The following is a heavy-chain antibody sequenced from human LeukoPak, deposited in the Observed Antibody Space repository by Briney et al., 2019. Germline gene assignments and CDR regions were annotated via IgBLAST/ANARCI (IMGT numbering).Heavy chain of an antibody. J-gene: IGHJ4*02. CDR1: GGTFSSYA. CDR2: IIPIFGTA. V-gene: IGHV1-69*05. Sequence: AASVKVSCKASGGTFSSYAISWVRQAPGQGLEWMGGIIPIFGTANYAQKFQGRVTITTDESTSTAYMELSSLRSEDTAVYYCARSRSDWLDYWGQGTLVTVSS. D-gene: IGHD3-9*01. CDR3: ARSRSDWLDY.